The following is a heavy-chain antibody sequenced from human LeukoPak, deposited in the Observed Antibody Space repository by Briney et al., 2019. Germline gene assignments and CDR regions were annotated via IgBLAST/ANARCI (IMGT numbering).Heavy chain of an antibody. CDR2: INHNGST. CDR1: GGSFSGYY. CDR3: ASLGCTNGVCYTWRLESDLGYGMDV. Sequence: PSETLSLTCAVYGGSFSGYYWSWIRQPPGKGLEWMGEINHNGSTNYNPSHKSRVTISVGTAKSQFSLKLSSVTAADTAVYYCASLGCTNGVCYTWRLESDLGYGMDVWGQGTTVTVSS. J-gene: IGHJ6*02. V-gene: IGHV4-34*01. D-gene: IGHD2-8*01.